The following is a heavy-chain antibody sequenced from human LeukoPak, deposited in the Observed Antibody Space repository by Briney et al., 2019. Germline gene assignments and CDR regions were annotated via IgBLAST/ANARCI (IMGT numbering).Heavy chain of an antibody. CDR2: INPNSGDT. D-gene: IGHD5-12*01. V-gene: IGHV1-2*02. Sequence: ASVKVSCKASGYTFTGYYMHWVRQAPGQGLEWMGWINPNSGDTNYAQKFQGRVTMARDTSISTAYMELSRLRSDDTAVYYCARDRVVATILYWFDPWGQGTLVTVSS. J-gene: IGHJ5*02. CDR3: ARDRVVATILYWFDP. CDR1: GYTFTGYY.